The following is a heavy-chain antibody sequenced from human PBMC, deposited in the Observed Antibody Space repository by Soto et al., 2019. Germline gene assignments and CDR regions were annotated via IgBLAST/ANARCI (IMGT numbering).Heavy chain of an antibody. D-gene: IGHD3-9*01. V-gene: IGHV3-33*01. J-gene: IGHJ4*02. Sequence: QVQLVESGGGVVQPGRSLRLSCAASGFTFSSYGMHWVRQAPGKGLEWVAVIWYDGSNKYYADSVKGRFTISRDNSKKTLYLKMSSLGAEDTAVYYCAGDPLAYYDILPGYYGYGRSHGMGYWGQGTLVTVSS. CDR3: AGDPLAYYDILPGYYGYGRSHGMGY. CDR1: GFTFSSYG. CDR2: IWYDGSNK.